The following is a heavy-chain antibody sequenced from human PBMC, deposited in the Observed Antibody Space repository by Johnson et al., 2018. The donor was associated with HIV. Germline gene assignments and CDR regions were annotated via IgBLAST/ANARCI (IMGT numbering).Heavy chain of an antibody. J-gene: IGHJ3*02. CDR1: GFAVSSNY. CDR2: IYSGSNT. D-gene: IGHD3-22*01. V-gene: IGHV3-53*01. CDR3: AKDLDRRSSYYDSSGYYADAFDI. Sequence: VQLVESGGGLIQPGGSLRLSCAASGFAVSSNYMSWVRQAPGKGLEWVSVIYSGSNTYYADSVKGRFTISRDNSKNTLYLQMNSLRAEDTAVYYCAKDLDRRSSYYDSSGYYADAFDIWGQGTMVTVSS.